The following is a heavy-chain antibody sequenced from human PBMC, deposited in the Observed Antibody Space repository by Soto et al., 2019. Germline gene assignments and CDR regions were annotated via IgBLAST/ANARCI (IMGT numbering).Heavy chain of an antibody. CDR2: IRSKAYGGTT. J-gene: IGHJ6*02. V-gene: IGHV3-49*03. CDR3: TRWFGEVDYYYGMDV. D-gene: IGHD3-10*01. Sequence: GGSLRLSCTASGFTFGDYAMSWFRQAPGKGLEWVGFIRSKAYGGTTEYAASVKGRFTISRDDSKSIAHLQMNSLKTEDTAVYYCTRWFGEVDYYYGMDVWGQGTTVTVSS. CDR1: GFTFGDYA.